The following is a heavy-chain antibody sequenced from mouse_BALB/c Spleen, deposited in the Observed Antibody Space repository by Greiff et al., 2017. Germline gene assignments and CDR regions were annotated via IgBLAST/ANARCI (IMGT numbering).Heavy chain of an antibody. Sequence: EVHLVESGAELVRPGALVKLSCKASGFNIKDYYMHWVKQRPEQGLEWIGWIDPENGNTIYDPKFQGKASITADTSSNTAYLQLSSLTSEDTAVYYCAPAYYGNYAYWGQGTLVTVSA. CDR3: APAYYGNYAY. CDR1: GFNIKDYY. J-gene: IGHJ3*01. CDR2: IDPENGNT. D-gene: IGHD2-10*01. V-gene: IGHV14-1*02.